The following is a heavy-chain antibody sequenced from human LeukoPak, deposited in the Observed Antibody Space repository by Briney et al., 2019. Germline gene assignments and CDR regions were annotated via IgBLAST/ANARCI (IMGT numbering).Heavy chain of an antibody. D-gene: IGHD1-7*01. CDR3: ARQKYSWNYVYDY. J-gene: IGHJ4*02. V-gene: IGHV5-51*01. CDR2: ISPGDSDA. CDR1: GYSFTSYW. Sequence: GESLKISCKGSGYSFTSYWIGWVRQMPGKGLELMGIISPGDSDARYSPSFHGQVTLSADKSLSTAYLQWSSLKASDTAMYYCARQKYSWNYVYDYWGQGTLVTVSS.